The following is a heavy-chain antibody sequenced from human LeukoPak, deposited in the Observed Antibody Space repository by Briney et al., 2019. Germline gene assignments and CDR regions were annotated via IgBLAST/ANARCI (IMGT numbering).Heavy chain of an antibody. J-gene: IGHJ4*02. V-gene: IGHV3-23*01. CDR3: ASLKPKIAAAGEFDY. Sequence: GGSLRLSCAASGFTFSSYAMSWVRQAPGKGLEWVSAISGSGGSTYYADSVKGRFTISRDNAKNSLYLQMNSLRAEDTAVYYCASLKPKIAAAGEFDYWGQGTLVTVSS. D-gene: IGHD6-13*01. CDR1: GFTFSSYA. CDR2: ISGSGGST.